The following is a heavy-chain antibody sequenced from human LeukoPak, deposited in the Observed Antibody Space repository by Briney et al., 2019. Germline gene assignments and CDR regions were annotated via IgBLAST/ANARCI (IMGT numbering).Heavy chain of an antibody. CDR2: IYSGGST. CDR1: GFTYSSNY. Sequence: GGSLRLSCAASGFTYSSNYMSLVRQAAGKGLEWVSVIYSGGSTYYADSVKGRFTISRDNSKNTLYLQMNSLRAEDTAVYYCTRNLDFGSGGSFAVWGQGTLVTVSS. D-gene: IGHD3-10*01. CDR3: TRNLDFGSGGSFAV. V-gene: IGHV3-66*01. J-gene: IGHJ4*02.